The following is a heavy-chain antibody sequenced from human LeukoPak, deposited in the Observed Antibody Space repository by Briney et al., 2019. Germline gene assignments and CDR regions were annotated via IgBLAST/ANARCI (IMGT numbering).Heavy chain of an antibody. V-gene: IGHV3-11*01. J-gene: IGHJ5*02. CDR3: AREGELFFLLDP. CDR1: GFTFSDYY. D-gene: IGHD1-26*01. Sequence: GGSLRLSCAASGFTFSDYYMSWIRQAPGRGLEWVSYISSSGSTIYYADSVKGRFTISRDNAKNSLYLQMNSLRAEDTAVYHCAREGELFFLLDPWGQGTLVTVSS. CDR2: ISSSGSTI.